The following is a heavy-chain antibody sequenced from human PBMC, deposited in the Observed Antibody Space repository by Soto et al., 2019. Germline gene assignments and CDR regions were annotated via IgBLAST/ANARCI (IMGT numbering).Heavy chain of an antibody. Sequence: QVQLVQSGAEVKKPGASVKVSCKASGYTFTSYDINWVRQATGQGLEWMGWINPNSGNTGYAQKFQGSVTMTKNTSMSTAYMELSSLRSEDTAVYYCARGGLVVVVAALYSSGMDVWGQGPTVTVSS. CDR1: GYTFTSYD. CDR2: INPNSGNT. CDR3: ARGGLVVVVAALYSSGMDV. D-gene: IGHD2-15*01. V-gene: IGHV1-8*01. J-gene: IGHJ6*02.